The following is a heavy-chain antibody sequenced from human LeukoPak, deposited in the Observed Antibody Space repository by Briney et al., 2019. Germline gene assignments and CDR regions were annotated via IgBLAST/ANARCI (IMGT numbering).Heavy chain of an antibody. V-gene: IGHV3-74*01. CDR3: ARKSVGANPGYFDY. D-gene: IGHD1-26*01. CDR1: GFTFSSYW. CDR2: INSDGSST. Sequence: PGGSLRPSCAASGFTFSSYWMHWVRQAPGKGLVWVSRINSDGSSTSYADSVKGRFTISRDNAKNTLYLQMNSLRAEDTAVYYCARKSVGANPGYFDYWGQGTLVTVSS. J-gene: IGHJ4*02.